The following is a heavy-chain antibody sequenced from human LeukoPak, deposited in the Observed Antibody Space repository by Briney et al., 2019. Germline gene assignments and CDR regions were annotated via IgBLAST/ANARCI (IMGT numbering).Heavy chain of an antibody. CDR2: ISYDGSNK. Sequence: PGGSLRLSCAASGFTFSSYAMHWVRQAPGKRLEWVAVISYDGSNKYYADSVKGRFTISRDNSKNTLYLQMNSLRAEDTAVYYCARDKGYYGSGSFISGFDYWGQGTLVTVSS. CDR1: GFTFSSYA. V-gene: IGHV3-30-3*01. J-gene: IGHJ4*02. D-gene: IGHD3-10*01. CDR3: ARDKGYYGSGSFISGFDY.